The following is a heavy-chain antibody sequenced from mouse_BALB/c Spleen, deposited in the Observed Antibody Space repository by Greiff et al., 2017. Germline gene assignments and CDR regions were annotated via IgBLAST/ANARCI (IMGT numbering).Heavy chain of an antibody. CDR1: GYTFTDYN. CDR3: ARGRNYGNFDY. D-gene: IGHD2-1*01. CDR2: INPNNGGT. V-gene: IGHV1-18*01. J-gene: IGHJ2*02. Sequence: VHVKQSGPELVKPGASLKIPCKASGYTFTDYNMYWVKQSHGKSLEWIGDINPNNGGTIYNQKFKGKATLTVDKSSSTAYMELRSLTSEDTAVYYCARGRNYGNFDYWGQGTSVTVSS.